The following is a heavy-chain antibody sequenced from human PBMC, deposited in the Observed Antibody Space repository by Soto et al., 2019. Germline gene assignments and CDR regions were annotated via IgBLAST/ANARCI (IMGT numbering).Heavy chain of an antibody. Sequence: SVKVSCKASGGTFSSYAISWVRQAPGQGLEWMGGIIPIFGTANYAQKFQGRVTITADESTSTAYMELSSLRSEDTAVYYCAREDSSSWSQLRINWFDPWGQGTLVTVSS. J-gene: IGHJ5*02. CDR2: IIPIFGTA. V-gene: IGHV1-69*13. D-gene: IGHD6-13*01. CDR1: GGTFSSYA. CDR3: AREDSSSWSQLRINWFDP.